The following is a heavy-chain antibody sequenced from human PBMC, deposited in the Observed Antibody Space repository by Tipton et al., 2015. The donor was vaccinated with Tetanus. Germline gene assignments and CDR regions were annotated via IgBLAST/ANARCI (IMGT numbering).Heavy chain of an antibody. CDR2: IYSGGTT. CDR1: GGSISSYY. D-gene: IGHD2-8*01. Sequence: TLSLTCTVSGGSISSYYWSWIRQPPGKGLEWIGYIYSGGTTKYNPSLRSRVSISADTSKNQFSLKLSSVTAADTAVYYCAKVPWEGVYANWFDPWGQGTLVTVSS. V-gene: IGHV4-59*12. J-gene: IGHJ5*02. CDR3: AKVPWEGVYANWFDP.